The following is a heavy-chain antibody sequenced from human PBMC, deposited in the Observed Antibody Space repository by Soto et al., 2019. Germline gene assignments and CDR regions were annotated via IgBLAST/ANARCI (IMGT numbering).Heavy chain of an antibody. D-gene: IGHD2-15*01. V-gene: IGHV4-59*01. CDR3: AIRDFIGRSCHLNYYGMEV. J-gene: IGHJ6*02. Sequence: SETLSLPCTVSVGSISSYYWSLIRQPPGKGLEWIGYIYYSGSTNYTPSLMSRVTISVDTSKNQCSLKLRPVTAADTAVYYCAIRDFIGRSCHLNYYGMEVSGQGTPLTVSS. CDR2: IYYSGST. CDR1: VGSISSYY.